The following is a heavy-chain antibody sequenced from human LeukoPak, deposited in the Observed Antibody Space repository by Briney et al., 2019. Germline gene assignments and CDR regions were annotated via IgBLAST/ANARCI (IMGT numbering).Heavy chain of an antibody. Sequence: GGSLRVSCSASGFSFSSYWMNWVRQAPGKGLEWVSYISSSSSYIYYADSVKGRFTISRDNAKNSLYLQMNSLRAEDTAVYYCARDSFDAFDIWGQGTMVTVSS. J-gene: IGHJ3*02. CDR3: ARDSFDAFDI. V-gene: IGHV3-21*01. CDR1: GFSFSSYW. CDR2: ISSSSSYI.